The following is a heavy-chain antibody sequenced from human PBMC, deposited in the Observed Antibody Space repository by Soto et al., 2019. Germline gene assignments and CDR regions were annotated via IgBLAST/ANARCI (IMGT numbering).Heavy chain of an antibody. J-gene: IGHJ4*02. D-gene: IGHD1-26*01. CDR3: AHRPIVGAAI. Sequence: GTLSLTCGVFGGSISNSNWWTWVRQPPGKGLEWIGEIYHSGSTNYNSSLMSRVTISLDKPNNQFSLKLTSVTAADTAVYYCAHRPIVGAAIWGQGTLVTVPS. CDR2: IYHSGST. CDR1: GGSISNSNW. V-gene: IGHV4-4*02.